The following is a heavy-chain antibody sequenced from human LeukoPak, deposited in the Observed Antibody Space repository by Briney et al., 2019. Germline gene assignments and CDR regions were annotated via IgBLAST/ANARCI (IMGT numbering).Heavy chain of an antibody. CDR2: IWYDGSNK. J-gene: IGHJ6*03. CDR3: AKGVDYYYYMDV. Sequence: GGSVRLSCAASGFTFSSYGMHWVRQAPGKGLEWVAVIWYDGSNKYYADSVKSRFTISRDNSKNTLYLQMNSLRAEDTAVYYCAKGVDYYYYMDVWGKGTTVTVSS. V-gene: IGHV3-33*06. CDR1: GFTFSSYG.